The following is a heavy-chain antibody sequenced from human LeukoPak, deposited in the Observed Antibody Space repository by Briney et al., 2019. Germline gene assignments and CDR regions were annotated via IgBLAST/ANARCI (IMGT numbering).Heavy chain of an antibody. Sequence: GGSLRLSCSASGFTFSSYAMHWVRQAPGKGLEYVSAISSNGGSTYYADSVKGRFTISRDNSKNTLYLQMSSLRAEDTAVYYCVKTPQYYYVSSGFYSNWGQGTLVTVSS. CDR2: ISSNGGST. J-gene: IGHJ4*02. D-gene: IGHD3-22*01. CDR1: GFTFSSYA. V-gene: IGHV3-64D*09. CDR3: VKTPQYYYVSSGFYSN.